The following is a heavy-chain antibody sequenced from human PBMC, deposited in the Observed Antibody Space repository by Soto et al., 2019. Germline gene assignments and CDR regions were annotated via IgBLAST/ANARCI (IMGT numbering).Heavy chain of an antibody. CDR1: GFSLSSSGVA. CDR2: IYWDDEK. Sequence: KESGPTLVKPTQTLTLTCTFSGFSLSSSGVAVGWIRQPPGKALEWLALIYWDDEKRYSPSLKDRLIITKDTSKNLVILTMTNVDPVDTATYYCAHRRNTYYDILTGYSKNWFDPWGQGTLVTVSS. CDR3: AHRRNTYYDILTGYSKNWFDP. V-gene: IGHV2-5*02. J-gene: IGHJ5*02. D-gene: IGHD3-9*01.